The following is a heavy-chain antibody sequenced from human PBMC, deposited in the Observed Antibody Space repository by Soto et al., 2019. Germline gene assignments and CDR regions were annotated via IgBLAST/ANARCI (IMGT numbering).Heavy chain of an antibody. Sequence: SETLSLTCSFSGGPITYGDYYWTWSRQPPGKGLEFIGYVYSTGTTYYDPSFQSRVMMSQDTSKNEFSMTLSSLTAEDTGLYYCASLGGTSRLWYFDLWGRGTLVTVSS. J-gene: IGHJ2*01. CDR2: VYSTGTT. CDR1: GGPITYGDYY. CDR3: ASLGGTSRLWYFDL. V-gene: IGHV4-30-4*01. D-gene: IGHD1-26*01.